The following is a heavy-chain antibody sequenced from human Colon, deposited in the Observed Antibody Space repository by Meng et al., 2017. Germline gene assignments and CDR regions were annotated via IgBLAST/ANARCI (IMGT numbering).Heavy chain of an antibody. J-gene: IGHJ4*02. CDR1: EYPFSDCY. Sequence: QVVLLQSGAGVNTPGASVKVSCKASEYPFSDCYIHWVRQAPGQGLEWMGWIVPNSGDTNYAQKFQGRVTMTRDTSISTTYMELSRLTSDDTAVYYCARSTPSLDYWGQGTLVTVSS. CDR3: ARSTPSLDY. CDR2: IVPNSGDT. V-gene: IGHV1-2*02. D-gene: IGHD2-15*01.